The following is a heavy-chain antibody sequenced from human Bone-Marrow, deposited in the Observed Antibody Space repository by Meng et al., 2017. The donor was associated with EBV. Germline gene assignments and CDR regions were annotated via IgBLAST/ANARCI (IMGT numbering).Heavy chain of an antibody. CDR3: ARDLSGRFDP. CDR2: IPSDGNI. V-gene: IGHV3-30*03. CDR1: GFTFSGYG. J-gene: IGHJ5*02. D-gene: IGHD1-14*01. Sequence: VGGGGGVVQLGGSLILSCAASGFTFSGYGMFWVRQAPGKGPEWVAIIPSDGNIYYADSVKGRFTISRDNSKNTLYLQMNSLRGEDTAVYYCARDLSGRFDPWGQGTLVTVSS.